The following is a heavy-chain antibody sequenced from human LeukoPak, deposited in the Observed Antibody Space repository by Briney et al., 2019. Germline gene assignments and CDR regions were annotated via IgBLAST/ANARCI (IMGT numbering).Heavy chain of an antibody. D-gene: IGHD1-26*01. CDR2: ISGSGGST. CDR1: GFTFSSYA. V-gene: IGHV3-23*01. Sequence: GGSLRLSFAASGFTFSSYAMSWVRQAPGKGLEWVSAISGSGGSTYYADSVKGRLTISRDNSKNTLYLQMNSLRAEDTAVYYCAKDTLSQWEPWFDPWGQGTLVTVSS. J-gene: IGHJ5*02. CDR3: AKDTLSQWEPWFDP.